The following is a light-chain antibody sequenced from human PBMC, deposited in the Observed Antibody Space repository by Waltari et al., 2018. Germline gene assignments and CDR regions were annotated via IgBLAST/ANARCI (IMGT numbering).Light chain of an antibody. J-gene: IGKJ4*01. Sequence: EIVLTQSPDILSFSPVERATLSCRASQSVGTYLAWYQQQPGQSPRLLIYDASYRATDIPARFSGSGADTDFTLTISSLQPEDFAVYYCQQRRNWPLTFGGGTRVQI. V-gene: IGKV3-11*01. CDR2: DAS. CDR1: QSVGTY. CDR3: QQRRNWPLT.